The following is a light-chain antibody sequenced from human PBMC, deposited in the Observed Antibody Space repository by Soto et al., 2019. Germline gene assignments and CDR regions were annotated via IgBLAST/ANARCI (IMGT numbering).Light chain of an antibody. CDR3: QQYASSPWT. CDR2: GAS. CDR1: QSVSSSY. Sequence: EVVLTQSPATLSLSPGERATLSCRASQSVSSSYLAWYQQKPGQAPRLLIYGASNRATGIPDRVSGSGSGTDFTLTINRLEPEDFAVYYCQQYASSPWTFGQGTKVDIK. J-gene: IGKJ1*01. V-gene: IGKV3-20*01.